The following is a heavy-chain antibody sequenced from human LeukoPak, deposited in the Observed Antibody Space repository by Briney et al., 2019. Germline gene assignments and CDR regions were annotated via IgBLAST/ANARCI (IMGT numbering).Heavy chain of an antibody. V-gene: IGHV3-23*01. J-gene: IGHJ4*02. CDR2: ISISGSKT. CDR1: EFDLSSHA. D-gene: IGHD4-17*01. Sequence: GGSLRLSCAASEFDLSSHAMTWVRQAPGKGLEWVSAISISGSKTYYADSVKGRFTISRNNSKNTLYLQMNSLRAEDTAVYYCANEIRPNDYWGQGTQVTVSS. CDR3: ANEIRPNDY.